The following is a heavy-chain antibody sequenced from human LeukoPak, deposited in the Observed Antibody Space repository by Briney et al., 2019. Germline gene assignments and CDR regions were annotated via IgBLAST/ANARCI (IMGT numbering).Heavy chain of an antibody. J-gene: IGHJ6*02. CDR3: ASGANYYYYGMDV. CDR1: GGSFSGYY. CDR2: INHSGST. V-gene: IGHV4-34*01. Sequence: SETLSLTCAVYGGSFSGYYWSWIGQPPGKGLEWIGEINHSGSTNYNPSLKSRVTISVDTSKNQFSLKLSSVTAADTAVYYCASGANYYYYGMDVWGQGTTVTVSS.